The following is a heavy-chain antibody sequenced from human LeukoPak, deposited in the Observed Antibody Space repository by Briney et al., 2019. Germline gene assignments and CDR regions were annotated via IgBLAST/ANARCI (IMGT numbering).Heavy chain of an antibody. J-gene: IGHJ4*02. CDR3: ARDLGTPGDNYYDSSGYYMLRRLTFGY. Sequence: SETLSLTCTVSGGSISSHYWSWIRQPPGKGLEWIGYIYYSGSTNYNPSLKSRVTISVDTSKNQFSLKLSSVTAADTAVYYCARDLGTPGDNYYDSSGYYMLRRLTFGYWGQGTLVTVSS. CDR2: IYYSGST. D-gene: IGHD3-22*01. CDR1: GGSISSHY. V-gene: IGHV4-59*11.